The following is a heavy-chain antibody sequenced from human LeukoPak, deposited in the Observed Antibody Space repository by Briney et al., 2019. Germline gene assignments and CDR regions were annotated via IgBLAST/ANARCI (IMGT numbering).Heavy chain of an antibody. V-gene: IGHV3-7*01. J-gene: IGHJ5*02. D-gene: IGHD2-15*01. CDR3: VRDCRGDVSESNCFKP. Sequence: PGGSLRLSYTASGFSFSNYFMNWVRQAPGKGLEWVANIKQDGRDKFYVDSVKGRLTISRDDAKNSLYLQMNSLRVEDTAVYYCVRDCRGDVSESNCFKPGGQGTLVTVSS. CDR2: IKQDGRDK. CDR1: GFSFSNYF.